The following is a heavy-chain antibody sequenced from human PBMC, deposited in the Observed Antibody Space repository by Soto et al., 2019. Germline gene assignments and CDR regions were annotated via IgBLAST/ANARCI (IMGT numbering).Heavy chain of an antibody. J-gene: IGHJ5*02. CDR3: AQGRHSSSPNWFAP. CDR1: GGSFSGYY. Sequence: QVQLQQWGAGLLKPSETLSLTCAVYGGSFSGYYWSWIRQPPGKGLEWIGEINHSGSTNYNPALKSRVTISLHTSKIQFSLTLSSVTAADTAVYYCAQGRHSSSPNWFAPWGQGTLVTVSS. V-gene: IGHV4-34*01. D-gene: IGHD6-13*01. CDR2: INHSGST.